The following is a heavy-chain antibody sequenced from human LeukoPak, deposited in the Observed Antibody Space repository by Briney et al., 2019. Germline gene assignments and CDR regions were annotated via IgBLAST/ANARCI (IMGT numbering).Heavy chain of an antibody. CDR2: IYYSGST. J-gene: IGHJ4*02. D-gene: IGHD5-24*01. Sequence: SETLSLTCTVSGGSISSGGYSWSWIRQHPGKGLEWIGYIYYSGSTYYNPSLKSRVTISVDTSKNQFSLKLSSVTAADTAVYYCARSAVEMATIRNFDYWGQGTLVTVSS. V-gene: IGHV4-31*03. CDR1: GGSISSGGYS. CDR3: ARSAVEMATIRNFDY.